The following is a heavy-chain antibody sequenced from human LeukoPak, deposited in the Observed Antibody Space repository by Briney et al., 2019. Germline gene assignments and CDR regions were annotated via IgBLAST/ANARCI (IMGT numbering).Heavy chain of an antibody. J-gene: IGHJ5*02. D-gene: IGHD6-13*01. CDR2: INHSGST. Sequence: PSETLSLTCAVYGGSFSAYYWTWIRQPPGKGLEWIGEINHSGSTNYNPSLKSRVTISVDTSKNQFSLKLSSVTAADTAVYYCAREGDSSSVGWFDPWGQGTLVTVSS. CDR3: AREGDSSSVGWFDP. V-gene: IGHV4-34*01. CDR1: GGSFSAYY.